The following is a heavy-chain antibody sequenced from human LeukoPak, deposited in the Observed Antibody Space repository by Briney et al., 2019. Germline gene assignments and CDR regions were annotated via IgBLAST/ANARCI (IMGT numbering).Heavy chain of an antibody. V-gene: IGHV3-30*02. CDR2: VRQDGKLK. D-gene: IGHD2-21*02. CDR3: VRHLSGECGRDCYSPDAYDI. CDR1: GFKISDYY. Sequence: GGSLRLSCVASGFKISDYYIHWVRQAPGKGLEWAASVRQDGKLKFYADSVKGRFTLSRDYSQNTMYLQMDSLRAEDTAVYYCVRHLSGECGRDCYSPDAYDIWGHGTMVTVS. J-gene: IGHJ3*02.